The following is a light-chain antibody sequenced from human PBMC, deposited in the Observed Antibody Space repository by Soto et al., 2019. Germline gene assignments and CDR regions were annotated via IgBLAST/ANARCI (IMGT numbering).Light chain of an antibody. CDR1: QSVSSRY. J-gene: IGKJ4*01. V-gene: IGKV3-20*01. CDR3: QPYVSSPPT. Sequence: EIVLTQSPGTLSLSPGERATLSCRASQSVSSRYLAGYQQKPGQAPRLLIYGASSRATGIPDRFSGSGSGTDFTLTISRLEAEEFAVYHCQPYVSSPPTFGGGTKVEIK. CDR2: GAS.